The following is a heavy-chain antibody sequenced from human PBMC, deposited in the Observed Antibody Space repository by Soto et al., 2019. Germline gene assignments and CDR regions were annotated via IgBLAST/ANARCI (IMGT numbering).Heavy chain of an antibody. J-gene: IGHJ4*02. CDR3: ARDGLLFSGPYRPSRFDY. CDR1: GFKFSHYW. Sequence: PGGSLRLSCAASGFKFSHYWMSWVRQAPGKGLEWVGNIKHDTSEAHYADSVKGRFTITRDNIKNFLFLQMNGLRSDDTASYYCARDGLLFSGPYRPSRFDYWGLGTLVTVSS. CDR2: IKHDTSEA. V-gene: IGHV3-7*03. D-gene: IGHD3-16*02.